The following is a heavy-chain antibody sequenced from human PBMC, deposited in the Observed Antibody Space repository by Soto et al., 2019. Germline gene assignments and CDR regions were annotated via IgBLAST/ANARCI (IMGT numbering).Heavy chain of an antibody. J-gene: IGHJ4*02. D-gene: IGHD3-22*01. V-gene: IGHV3-23*01. CDR1: EFTFSNYA. CDR3: AKNPGYYYDSTGYHFDD. CDR2: ISYGGGTT. Sequence: PGGSLRLSCAASEFTFSNYAMSWVRQAPGKGLEWVSAISYGGGTTYYADSVKGRFTISRDNSKNTLYLQMNSLRAEDTAVYYCAKNPGYYYDSTGYHFDDWGQGTLDTFSS.